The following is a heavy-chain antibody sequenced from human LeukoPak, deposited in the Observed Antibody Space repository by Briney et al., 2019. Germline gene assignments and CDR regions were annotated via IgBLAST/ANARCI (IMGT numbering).Heavy chain of an antibody. CDR3: ARVSKQLAFDY. J-gene: IGHJ4*02. D-gene: IGHD6-13*01. Sequence: GGSLRLSCAASGFTFSSFSMKWVRQAPGKGLEWGSSISSSSSYIYYADSVKGRFTISRDNAKNSLYLQMNSLRAEDTAVYYCARVSKQLAFDYWGQGTLVTVSS. CDR2: ISSSSSYI. V-gene: IGHV3-21*01. CDR1: GFTFSSFS.